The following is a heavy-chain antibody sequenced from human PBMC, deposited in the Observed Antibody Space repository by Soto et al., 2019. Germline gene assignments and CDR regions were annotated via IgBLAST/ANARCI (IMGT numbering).Heavy chain of an antibody. J-gene: IGHJ3*02. CDR3: ARGVYGSGNYYTGPSAFDI. Sequence: QVQLEQSGAEVKKPGSSVKISCKASGGTLSDHGVSWLRRAPGQGLEWVEGTIPVFNTANYAPRFQGRVTIAADKSTNIAYMELGSLRSDDTAFYYCARGVYGSGNYYTGPSAFDIWGQGTLVIVSS. D-gene: IGHD3-10*01. V-gene: IGHV1-69*06. CDR2: TIPVFNTA. CDR1: GGTLSDHG.